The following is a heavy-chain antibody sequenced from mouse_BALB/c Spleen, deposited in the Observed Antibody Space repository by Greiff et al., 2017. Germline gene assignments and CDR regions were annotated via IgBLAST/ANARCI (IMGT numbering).Heavy chain of an antibody. CDR3: ARVYYYGSSYLYYAMDY. D-gene: IGHD1-1*01. CDR1: GFSLTSYG. Sequence: VQLKESGPGLVAPSQSLSITCTVSGFSLTSYGVHRVRQPPGKGLEWLGVIWAGGSTNYNSALMSRLSISKDNSKSQVFLKMNSLQTDDTAMYYCARVYYYGSSYLYYAMDYWGQGTSVTVSS. CDR2: IWAGGST. V-gene: IGHV2-9*02. J-gene: IGHJ4*01.